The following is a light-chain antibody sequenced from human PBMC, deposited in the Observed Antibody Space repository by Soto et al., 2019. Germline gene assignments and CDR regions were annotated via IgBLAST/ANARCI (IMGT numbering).Light chain of an antibody. Sequence: QSALTQPASVSGSPGQSITISCTGTSSDIGGYNYVSWYQQLPGKVPKLIIYDVSNRPSGVSDRFSGSKSGNAASLTISGLQAEDAADYYCRSYTSTSTLYVFGTGTKVTVL. CDR3: RSYTSTSTLYV. V-gene: IGLV2-14*03. J-gene: IGLJ1*01. CDR1: SSDIGGYNY. CDR2: DVS.